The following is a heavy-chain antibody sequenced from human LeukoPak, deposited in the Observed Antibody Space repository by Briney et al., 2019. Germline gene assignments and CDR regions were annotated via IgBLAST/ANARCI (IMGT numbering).Heavy chain of an antibody. CDR1: GSTFSSYS. D-gene: IGHD3-3*01. J-gene: IGHJ6*03. CDR3: ARAVRGYDFWSGYYTGPNYYYMDV. CDR2: ISSSSSYI. V-gene: IGHV3-21*01. Sequence: GGSLRLSCAASGSTFSSYSMNWVRQAPGKGLEWVSSISSSSSYIYYADSVKGRFTISRDNAKNSLYLQMNSLRAEDTAVYYCARAVRGYDFWSGYYTGPNYYYMDVWGKGTTVTVSS.